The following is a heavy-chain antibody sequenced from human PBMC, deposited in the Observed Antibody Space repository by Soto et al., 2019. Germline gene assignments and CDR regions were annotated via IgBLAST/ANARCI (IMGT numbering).Heavy chain of an antibody. CDR2: FDPEDGET. CDR1: GYTLTELS. V-gene: IGHV1-24*01. Sequence: ASVKVSCKVSGYTLTELSMHWVRQAPGKGLEWMGGFDPEDGETIYAQKFQGRVTMTEDTSTDTAYVELSSLRSEDTAVYYCATGSIAVADPRSDYWGQGTLVTVSS. D-gene: IGHD6-19*01. J-gene: IGHJ4*02. CDR3: ATGSIAVADPRSDY.